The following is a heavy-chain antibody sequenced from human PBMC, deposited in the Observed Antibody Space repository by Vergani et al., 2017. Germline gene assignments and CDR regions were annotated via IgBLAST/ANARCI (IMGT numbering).Heavy chain of an antibody. J-gene: IGHJ6*02. CDR2: IYWADDK. D-gene: IGHD5-12*01. CDR3: AHSSGYSGYDWYGMDV. CDR1: GFSLSTSGVG. Sequence: QITLKESGPTLVQPTQTLTLTCTFSGFSLSTSGVGVGWLRQPPGKALEWLALIYWADDKRYSPSLKSRFTITKDTSKHRVVLTMTNMDPVDTATYYLAHSSGYSGYDWYGMDVGGQGTTVTVSS. V-gene: IGHV2-5*02.